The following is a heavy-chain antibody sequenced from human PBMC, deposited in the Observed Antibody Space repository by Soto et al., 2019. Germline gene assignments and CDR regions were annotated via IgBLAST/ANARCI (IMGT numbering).Heavy chain of an antibody. D-gene: IGHD3-22*01. CDR2: ISYTGSTI. CDR3: ARGLRIYYDRSGLHY. V-gene: IGHV3-48*03. J-gene: IGHJ4*02. Sequence: VGSLRLSCAASGFTFSNYEMDWVRQPPGKGLEWVSYISYTGSTIYYADSVRGRFTISRDNSKNSLYLQMNSLRAEDTAVYYCARGLRIYYDRSGLHYWGQGTLVTVS. CDR1: GFTFSNYE.